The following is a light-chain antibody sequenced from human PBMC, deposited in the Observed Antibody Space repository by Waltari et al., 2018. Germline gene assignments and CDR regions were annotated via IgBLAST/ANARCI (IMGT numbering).Light chain of an antibody. CDR3: KSYTSSSTLL. V-gene: IGLV2-14*01. J-gene: IGLJ2*01. CDR1: SSDVGGYNY. CDR2: EVT. Sequence: QSALTQPASVSGSLGQSITISCTRTSSDVGGYNYVSWYQQHPGKAPKLMIYEVTNRPSGVSNRFSGSKSGNTASLTISGLQAEDEADYYCKSYTSSSTLLFGGGTKLTVL.